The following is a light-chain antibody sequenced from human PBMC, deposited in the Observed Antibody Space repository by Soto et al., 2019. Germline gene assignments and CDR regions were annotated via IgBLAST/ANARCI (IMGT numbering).Light chain of an antibody. CDR3: QQYYSDFFT. V-gene: IGKV4-1*01. CDR1: QSLLFSSNNKTY. J-gene: IGKJ2*01. Sequence: DIVMTQSPDSLAASLGERATISCKSSQSLLFSSNNKTYLTWYQHRPGQSPKMLIFWASARESGVPERFSGSGSETDFTLTISGLQPEDAAVYYCQQYYSDFFTFGQGTRLEIK. CDR2: WAS.